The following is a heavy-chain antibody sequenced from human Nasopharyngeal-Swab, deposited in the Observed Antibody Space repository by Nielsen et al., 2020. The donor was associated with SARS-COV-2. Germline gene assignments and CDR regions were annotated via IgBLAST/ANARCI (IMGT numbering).Heavy chain of an antibody. V-gene: IGHV4-4*02. CDR1: GGSISGDNW. Sequence: SETLSLTCAVSGGSISGDNWWSWVRQSPGKGLEWIGDIYRSGSTNYNPSLKSRVTISVDKSKNQFSLQLTSVTAADTAVYYCARREWLQFDYWGPGTLVTVSS. D-gene: IGHD5-24*01. CDR3: ARREWLQFDY. CDR2: IYRSGST. J-gene: IGHJ4*02.